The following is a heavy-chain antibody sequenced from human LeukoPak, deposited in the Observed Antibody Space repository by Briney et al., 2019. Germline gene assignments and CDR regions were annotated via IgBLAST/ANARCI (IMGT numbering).Heavy chain of an antibody. CDR3: ARGPYGFWYFDL. CDR2: INSDGSST. J-gene: IGHJ2*01. V-gene: IGHV3-74*01. Sequence: GGSLRLSCAVSGFTFSNYWMHWVRQAPGKGLVWVSRINSDGSSTTYADSVKGRFTISRDNARNTLFLQMSSLRAEDTAVYYCARGPYGFWYFDLWGRGTLVTVSS. CDR1: GFTFSNYW. D-gene: IGHD4-17*01.